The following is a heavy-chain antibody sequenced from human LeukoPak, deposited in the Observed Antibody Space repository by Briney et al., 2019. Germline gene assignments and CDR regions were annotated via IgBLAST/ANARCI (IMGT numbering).Heavy chain of an antibody. CDR1: GGSISSYY. CDR3: ARDYPKYYYDSSGPRGYYYYMDV. J-gene: IGHJ6*03. CDR2: IYTSGST. D-gene: IGHD3-22*01. V-gene: IGHV4-4*07. Sequence: SETLSLTCTVSGGSISSYYWSWIRQAAGKGLEWIGRIYTSGSTNYNPSPKSRVTMSVDTSKNQFSLKLSSVTAADTAVYYCARDYPKYYYDSSGPRGYYYYMDVWGKGTTVTVSS.